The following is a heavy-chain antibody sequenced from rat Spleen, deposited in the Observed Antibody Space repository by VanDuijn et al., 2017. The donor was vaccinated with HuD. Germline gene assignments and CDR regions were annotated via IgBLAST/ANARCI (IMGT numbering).Heavy chain of an antibody. J-gene: IGHJ2*01. V-gene: IGHV5-20*01. D-gene: IGHD1-2*01. CDR3: ARPDYSRFDY. CDR2: ISFNGAST. Sequence: EVQLVESGGGLVQPGRSMKLSCAASGFTFSDYGMVWVLQAPTKGLEWVASISFNGASTYYRDSVKGRFTISRDNAKSTLYLQMDSLRSEDTATYYCARPDYSRFDYWGQGVMVTVSS. CDR1: GFTFSDYG.